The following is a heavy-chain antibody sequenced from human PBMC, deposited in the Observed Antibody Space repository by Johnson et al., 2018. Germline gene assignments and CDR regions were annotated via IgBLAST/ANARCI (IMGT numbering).Heavy chain of an antibody. V-gene: IGHV3-30*18. Sequence: VRLWETGGGVVEPGRSLGLSCAASGFTFSSYGMHWVRQAPGKGLEWVAVISYDGSNKYYADSVKGRFTISRDNSKNTLYLQMNSLRAEDTAVYYCAKDRDYGDYAYYYGMDVWGQGTTVTVSS. CDR1: GFTFSSYG. CDR2: ISYDGSNK. D-gene: IGHD4-17*01. J-gene: IGHJ6*02. CDR3: AKDRDYGDYAYYYGMDV.